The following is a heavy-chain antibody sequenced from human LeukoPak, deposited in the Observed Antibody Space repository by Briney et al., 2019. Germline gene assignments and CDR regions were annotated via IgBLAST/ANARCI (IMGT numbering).Heavy chain of an antibody. V-gene: IGHV3-23*01. Sequence: GGPLRLSCAASGFTFSRYAMSWVRQAPGKGLEWVSVISGSGGSTYYADSVKGRFTISRDNSKNTLYLQMNSLRAEDTAVYYCAKDYLDIVVVPAALDAFDIWGQGTMVTVSS. J-gene: IGHJ3*02. CDR3: AKDYLDIVVVPAALDAFDI. CDR1: GFTFSRYA. D-gene: IGHD2-2*03. CDR2: ISGSGGST.